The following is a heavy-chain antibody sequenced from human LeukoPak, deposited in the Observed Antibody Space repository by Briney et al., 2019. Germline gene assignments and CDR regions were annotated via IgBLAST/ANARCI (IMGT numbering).Heavy chain of an antibody. CDR3: ARDRRRDGNNYLDY. V-gene: IGHV3-48*03. CDR1: GFTFSSFE. J-gene: IGHJ4*02. Sequence: GGSLRLSCAASGFTFSSFEMNLVRQAPGKGLEWVSYISSSGTTKYYADSVKGRFTISRDNAKDSLYLQMNSLRAEDTALYYCARDRRRDGNNYLDYWGQGALVTVSS. D-gene: IGHD5-24*01. CDR2: ISSSGTTK.